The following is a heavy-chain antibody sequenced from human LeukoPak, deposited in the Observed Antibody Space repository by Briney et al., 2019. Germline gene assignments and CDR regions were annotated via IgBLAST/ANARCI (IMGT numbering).Heavy chain of an antibody. CDR3: TRGARSGSFKFDY. CDR2: IRSKAYGGTT. J-gene: IGHJ4*02. Sequence: GGSLRLSCTASGFTFGDYAMSWFRQAPGKGLEWVGFIRSKAYGGTTEYAASVKGRFTISRDDSKSIAYLQMNSLKTEDTAVYYCTRGARSGSFKFDYWGQGTLVTVSS. V-gene: IGHV3-49*03. D-gene: IGHD3-10*01. CDR1: GFTFGDYA.